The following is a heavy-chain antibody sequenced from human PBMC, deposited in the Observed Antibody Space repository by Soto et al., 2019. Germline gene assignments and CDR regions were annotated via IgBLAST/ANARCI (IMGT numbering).Heavy chain of an antibody. J-gene: IGHJ6*02. Sequence: ASVKVSCKASGYTFTSYYMHWVRQAPGQGLEWMGIINPSGGSTSYAQKFQGRVTMTRDTSTSTFYMELSSLRSEDTAVYFCARELVVAAKTYYYYYGMDVWGQGTTVTVSS. CDR1: GYTFTSYY. CDR3: ARELVVAAKTYYYYYGMDV. V-gene: IGHV1-46*01. CDR2: INPSGGST. D-gene: IGHD2-15*01.